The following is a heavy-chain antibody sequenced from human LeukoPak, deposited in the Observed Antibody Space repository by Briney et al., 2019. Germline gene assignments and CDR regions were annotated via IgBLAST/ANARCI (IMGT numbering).Heavy chain of an antibody. V-gene: IGHV3-11*06. CDR2: INRSGTNT. CDR1: GFTFSDYY. D-gene: IGHD6-19*01. J-gene: IGHJ4*02. CDR3: ATSSDWRFDY. Sequence: KSGGALILSCAASGFTFSDYYMSWISQAPGKGLEWLSNINRSGTNTNYADSVKGRFTISRDNAKNSLYLQMNSLRAEDTAVYYCATSSDWRFDYWGQGTLVTVSS.